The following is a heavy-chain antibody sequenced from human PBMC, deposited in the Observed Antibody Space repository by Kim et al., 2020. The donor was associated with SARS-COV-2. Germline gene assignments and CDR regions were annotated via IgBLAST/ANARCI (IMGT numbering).Heavy chain of an antibody. D-gene: IGHD6-19*01. V-gene: IGHV4-4*02. CDR2: IYHTGSP. CDR1: GGSISSSNW. CDR3: ARDYGSGWYCFDS. J-gene: IGHJ4*02. Sequence: SETLSLTCIVSGGSISSSNWWSWVRQPPGKGLEWIGEIYHTGSPNYNPSLQSRLSMSVDKSENQFSLKLTSVTAADTAVYYCARDYGSGWYCFDSWGQGTLVIVSS.